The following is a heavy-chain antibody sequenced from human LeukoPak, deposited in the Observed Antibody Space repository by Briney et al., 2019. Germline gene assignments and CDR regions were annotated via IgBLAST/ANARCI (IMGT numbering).Heavy chain of an antibody. CDR2: IYTSGST. CDR3: ARDEAWATVTTNPLDY. Sequence: WETLSLTCTVSGGSISSYYWSWIRQPAGKGLEWIGRIYTSGSTNYNPSLKSRVTMSVDTSKNQFSLKLSSVTAADTAVYYCARDEAWATVTTNPLDYWGQGTLVTVSS. D-gene: IGHD4-17*01. CDR1: GGSISSYY. J-gene: IGHJ4*02. V-gene: IGHV4-4*07.